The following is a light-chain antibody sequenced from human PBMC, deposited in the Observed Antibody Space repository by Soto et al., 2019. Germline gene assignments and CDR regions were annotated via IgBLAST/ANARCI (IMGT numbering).Light chain of an antibody. CDR2: GAS. V-gene: IGKV3-20*01. CDR1: QSVGSSY. CDR3: QQYSTSFT. Sequence: EIVLTQSPGTLSLSPGETATLSCRASQSVGSSYLAWYQQKPGQAPRLLMYGASSRATGIPDRFSGTGSGTYFTLPISRLEPDDFAVSYCQQYSTSFTFGGGTKVDIK. J-gene: IGKJ4*01.